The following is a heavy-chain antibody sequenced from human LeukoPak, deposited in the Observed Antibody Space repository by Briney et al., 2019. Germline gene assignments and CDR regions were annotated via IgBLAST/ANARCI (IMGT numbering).Heavy chain of an antibody. J-gene: IGHJ4*02. D-gene: IGHD2-21*01. Sequence: GGSLRLSCAASGFTFSSYWMTWVRQAPGQGLEWVANIKEDGSATYHVDSVKGRFTISRDNAKNSLYLQMNSLRVEDTAVYYCTKYTGCSGGACYSFYDYWGQGTLVTVSS. CDR1: GFTFSSYW. V-gene: IGHV3-7*01. CDR2: IKEDGSAT. CDR3: TKYTGCSGGACYSFYDY.